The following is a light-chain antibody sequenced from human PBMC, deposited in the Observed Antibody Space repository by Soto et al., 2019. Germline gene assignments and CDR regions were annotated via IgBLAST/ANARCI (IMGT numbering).Light chain of an antibody. CDR3: CSYAGRDTYVV. CDR2: DVS. Sequence: QSVLTQPRSVSGSPGQSVTISCTGTSSDVGAYRYVSWYQQHPDKAPKLMIYDVSQRPSGVPDRFSGSKSGYTAFLTISGLQDEDEAEYYCCSYAGRDTYVVFGGGTKLTVL. CDR1: SSDVGAYRY. J-gene: IGLJ2*01. V-gene: IGLV2-11*01.